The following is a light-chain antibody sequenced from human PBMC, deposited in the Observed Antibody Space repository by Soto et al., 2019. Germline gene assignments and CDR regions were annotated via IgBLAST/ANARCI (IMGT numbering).Light chain of an antibody. V-gene: IGKV1-5*03. CDR3: QQYRSYST. CDR2: KAT. J-gene: IGKJ1*01. CDR1: QDISGW. Sequence: DIVMTQSPSTLSASVGDRVTITCRASQDISGWLAWYQQKPGRVPKLLIYKATNLEGGVPSRFSGSGSGTEFSLTISSLQAEDFATYYCQQYRSYSTFGQGTKVVI.